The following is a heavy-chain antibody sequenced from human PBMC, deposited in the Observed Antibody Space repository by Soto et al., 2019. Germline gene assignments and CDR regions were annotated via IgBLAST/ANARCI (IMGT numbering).Heavy chain of an antibody. V-gene: IGHV1-69*06. J-gene: IGHJ4*02. CDR3: ARDVWTGVDKAMVTAFDY. CDR1: GGTFSSYA. Sequence: SVKVSCKASGGTFSSYAISWVRQAPGQGLEWMGGIIPIFGTANYAQKFQGRVTITADKSTSTAYMELSSLRSEDTAVYYCARDVWTGVDKAMVTAFDYWGQGTLVTVSS. CDR2: IIPIFGTA. D-gene: IGHD5-18*01.